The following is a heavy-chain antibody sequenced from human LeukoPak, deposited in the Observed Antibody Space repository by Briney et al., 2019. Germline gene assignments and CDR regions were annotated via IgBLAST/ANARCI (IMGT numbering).Heavy chain of an antibody. CDR2: ISSSSSYI. Sequence: GGSLRLSCAASGFTFSSYSMNWVRQAPGKGLEWVSSISSSSSYIYYADSVKGRFTISRDNAKNSLYLQMNSLRAEDTAVYYCAWEDLYGDYVSWYFDLWGRGTLVTVSS. D-gene: IGHD4-17*01. CDR1: GFTFSSYS. CDR3: AWEDLYGDYVSWYFDL. J-gene: IGHJ2*01. V-gene: IGHV3-21*01.